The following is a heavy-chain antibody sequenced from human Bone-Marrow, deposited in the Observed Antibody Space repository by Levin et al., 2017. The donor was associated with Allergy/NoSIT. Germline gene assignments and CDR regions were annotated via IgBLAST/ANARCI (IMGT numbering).Heavy chain of an antibody. J-gene: IGHJ6*02. CDR3: AQDVAAGNDFYYYGMDV. V-gene: IGHV3-9*01. Sequence: GGSLRLSCAASGFKFDDYAMHWVRQAPGKGLEWVAGISWKSGSIGYADSVKGRYTISRDNGRNSLYLQMNSLRGEDTALYYSAQDVAAGNDFYYYGMDVWGQGTTVTVSS. CDR2: ISWKSGSI. CDR1: GFKFDDYA. D-gene: IGHD6-13*01.